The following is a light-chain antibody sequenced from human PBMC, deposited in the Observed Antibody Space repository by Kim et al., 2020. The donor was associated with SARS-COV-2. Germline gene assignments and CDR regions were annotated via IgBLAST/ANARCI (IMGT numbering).Light chain of an antibody. CDR2: KAS. CDR3: QQSSRPMYT. Sequence: SAAVGDRVTITCRASQSISIWLAWYQQKPGKAPKLLISKASGVESGVPSRFSGSGSGTEFTLTISSLQPDDFATYYCQQSSRPMYTFGQGTKLEIK. CDR1: QSISIW. J-gene: IGKJ2*01. V-gene: IGKV1-5*03.